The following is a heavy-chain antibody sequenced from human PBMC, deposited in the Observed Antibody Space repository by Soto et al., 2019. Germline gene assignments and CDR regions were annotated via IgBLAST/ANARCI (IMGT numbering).Heavy chain of an antibody. J-gene: IGHJ6*02. CDR2: TIPILGIT. V-gene: IGHV1-69*02. CDR1: GGTFSSHT. D-gene: IGHD3-22*01. CDR3: GISRYDSNFYYYGTDV. Sequence: QVQLVQSGAEVKKPGSSLKVSCKASGGTFSSHTINWVRLAPGQGLEWMGRTIPILGITNYAQNFQGRVTLTADKSTGTASTELSSLRSEDTAVYYCGISRYDSNFYYYGTDVWGQGTTVTVSS.